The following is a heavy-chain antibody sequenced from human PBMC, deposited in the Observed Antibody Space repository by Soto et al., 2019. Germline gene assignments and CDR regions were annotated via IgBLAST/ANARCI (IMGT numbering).Heavy chain of an antibody. CDR2: ISYDGSNK. CDR3: AREVDWSLQFTY. CDR1: GFTFRSFA. D-gene: IGHD3-3*01. Sequence: GGSLRLSCAASGFTFRSFAMHWVRQAPGKGLEWVAVISYDGSNKYYADSVKGRFTISRDNSKNTLYLQMNSLRAEDTAVYYCAREVDWSLQFTYWGQGTLLTVSS. V-gene: IGHV3-30-3*01. J-gene: IGHJ4*02.